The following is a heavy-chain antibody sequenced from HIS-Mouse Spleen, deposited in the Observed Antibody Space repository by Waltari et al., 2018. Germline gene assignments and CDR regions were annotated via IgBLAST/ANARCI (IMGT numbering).Heavy chain of an antibody. CDR3: ARGPLGPDAFDI. V-gene: IGHV4-4*02. CDR2: INHSGST. CDR1: GFTFSHAW. J-gene: IGHJ3*02. Sequence: VQLVESGGGLVKPGGSLRLSCAATGFTFSHAWMSWVRQAPGKGREWIGEINHSGSTNYNPSLKSRVTISVDTSKNQFSLKLSSVTAADTAVYYCARGPLGPDAFDIWGQGTMVTVSS.